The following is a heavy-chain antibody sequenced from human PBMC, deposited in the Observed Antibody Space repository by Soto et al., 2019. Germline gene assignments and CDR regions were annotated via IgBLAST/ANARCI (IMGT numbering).Heavy chain of an antibody. D-gene: IGHD5-12*01. V-gene: IGHV4-39*02. J-gene: IGHJ6*02. Sequence: ASETLSLTCTVSGGSISSSSYYWGWIRQPPGKGLEWIGSIYYSGSTYYNPSLKGRVTISVDTSKNQFSLKLSSVTAADTAVYYCARDGYNYYYYGMDVWGQGTTVTVSS. CDR1: GGSISSSSYY. CDR2: IYYSGST. CDR3: ARDGYNYYYYGMDV.